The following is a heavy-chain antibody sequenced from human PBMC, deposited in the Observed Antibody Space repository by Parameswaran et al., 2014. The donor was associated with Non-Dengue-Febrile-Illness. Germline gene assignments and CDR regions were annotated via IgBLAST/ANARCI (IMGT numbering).Heavy chain of an antibody. V-gene: IGHV4-39*07. CDR3: ARIAARVANY. J-gene: IGHJ4*02. CDR2: IYYSGST. D-gene: IGHD6-6*01. Sequence: VRQAPGKGLEWIGSIYYSGSTYYNPSLKSRVTISVDTSKNQFSLKLSSVTAADTAVYYCARIAARVANYWGQGTLVTVSS.